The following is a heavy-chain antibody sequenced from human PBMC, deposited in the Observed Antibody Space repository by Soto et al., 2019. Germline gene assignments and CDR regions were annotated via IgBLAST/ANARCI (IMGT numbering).Heavy chain of an antibody. CDR3: ARVSRYNWNDIDTYYYYGMDV. D-gene: IGHD1-1*01. J-gene: IGHJ6*04. Sequence: PSQTLSLTCAISGDSVSSNSAAWNWIRQSPSRGLECLGRTYYRSKWYNDYAVSVKSRITINPETSKNQFSLQLNSVTPEDTAVYYCARVSRYNWNDIDTYYYYGMDVWGEGTTVTVSS. CDR1: GDSVSSNSAA. V-gene: IGHV6-1*01. CDR2: TYYRSKWYN.